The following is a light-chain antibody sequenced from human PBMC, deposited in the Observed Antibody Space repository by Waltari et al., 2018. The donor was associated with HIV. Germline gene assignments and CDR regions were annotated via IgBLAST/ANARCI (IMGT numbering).Light chain of an antibody. CDR1: SRDVGTYNY. Sequence: QSALTQPASVSGSPGQSITISCTGSSRDVGTYNYISWYQQHPGTVPKPIIYDVKERPSVVSDRFSGSKSGTTASLTISGLQAEDEADYYCCSFANPNFLFGSGTKVTVL. V-gene: IGLV2-23*02. J-gene: IGLJ1*01. CDR2: DVK. CDR3: CSFANPNFL.